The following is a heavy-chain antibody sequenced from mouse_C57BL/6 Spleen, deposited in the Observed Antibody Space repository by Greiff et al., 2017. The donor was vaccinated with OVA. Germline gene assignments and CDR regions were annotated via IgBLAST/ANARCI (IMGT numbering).Heavy chain of an antibody. CDR1: GFSLTSYG. CDR3: AKKRDGGGFAY. CDR2: IWRGGST. J-gene: IGHJ3*01. V-gene: IGHV2-5*01. Sequence: VQLQQSGPGLVQPSQSLSITCTVSGFSLTSYGVHWVRQSPGKGLEWLGVIWRGGSTDYNAAFMPRLSITKDNSKSQVFFKMNSLQADDTAIYYCAKKRDGGGFAYWGQGTLVTVSA.